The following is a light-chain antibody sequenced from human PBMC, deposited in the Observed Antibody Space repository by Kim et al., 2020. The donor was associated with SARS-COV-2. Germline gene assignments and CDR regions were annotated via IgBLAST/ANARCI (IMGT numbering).Light chain of an antibody. CDR3: QQFYSYPIT. J-gene: IGKJ5*01. CDR1: QGISSA. CDR2: DAS. V-gene: IGKV1-13*02. Sequence: ALVGDSVTITCRASQGISSALAWYKQTAGKAPKLLIYDASNLESGVPSRFSGSGAGTDFTLTISSVQPEDFATYYCQQFYSYPITFGQGTRLEIK.